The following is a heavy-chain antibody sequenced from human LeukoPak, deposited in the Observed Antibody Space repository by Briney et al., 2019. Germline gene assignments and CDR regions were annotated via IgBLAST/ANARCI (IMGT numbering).Heavy chain of an antibody. D-gene: IGHD5-24*01. CDR1: GFTFSSYA. CDR2: ISSNGGST. J-gene: IGHJ4*02. CDR3: ARDNGLQDGYSHLDY. V-gene: IGHV3-64*01. Sequence: GGSLRLSCAASGFTFSSYAMHWVRQAPGKGLEYVSAISSNGGSTYYANSVKGGFTISRDNSKNTLYLQMGSLRAEDMAVYYCARDNGLQDGYSHLDYWGQGTLVTVSS.